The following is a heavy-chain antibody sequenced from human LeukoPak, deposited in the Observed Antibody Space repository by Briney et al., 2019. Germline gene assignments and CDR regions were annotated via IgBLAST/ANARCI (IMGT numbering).Heavy chain of an antibody. Sequence: ETLSLTCTVSGDSISSSSYYWGWIRQSPGKGLEWVSSISRTSNIYYGDSVKGRFTISRDNAKNSLYLQMNSLRAEDTAVYYCARRAGESSGWAHFDYWGQGTLVTVSS. D-gene: IGHD6-19*01. V-gene: IGHV3-69-1*01. CDR2: ISRTSNI. J-gene: IGHJ4*02. CDR3: ARRAGESSGWAHFDY. CDR1: GDSISSSSYY.